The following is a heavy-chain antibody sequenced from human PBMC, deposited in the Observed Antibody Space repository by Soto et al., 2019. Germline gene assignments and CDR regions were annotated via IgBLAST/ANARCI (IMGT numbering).Heavy chain of an antibody. CDR1: GFSLSTRGVC. CDR2: LYWNDDT. Sequence: QITLKASGPTLVKPTQTLTLTCTFSGFSLSTRGVCVAWVRHPPGPAPEFLVLLYWNDDTRYSPSLQSRLTIAKDTSKNQVVLTMTNMEPVDTATYYCAHSDASNRFPYWCQGALVTVSS. J-gene: IGHJ4*02. CDR3: AHSDASNRFPY. D-gene: IGHD3-3*01. V-gene: IGHV2-5*01.